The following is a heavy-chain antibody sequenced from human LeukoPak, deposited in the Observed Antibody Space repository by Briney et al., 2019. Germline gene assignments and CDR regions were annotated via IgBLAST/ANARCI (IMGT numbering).Heavy chain of an antibody. V-gene: IGHV4-59*12. J-gene: IGHJ4*02. CDR3: ARGNYGSESYYGVIFDY. D-gene: IGHD3-10*01. Sequence: SETLSLTCTVSIDSIKNYYWNWIRQPPGKGLEWIGYIYHTGNTNYNPSLKSRLSMSIDPSKNQFSLKLNSVTAADTAVYYCARGNYGSESYYGVIFDYWARGPLVTVSS. CDR1: IDSIKNYY. CDR2: IYHTGNT.